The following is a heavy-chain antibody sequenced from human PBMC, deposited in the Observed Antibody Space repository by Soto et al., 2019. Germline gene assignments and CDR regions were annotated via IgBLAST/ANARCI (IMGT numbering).Heavy chain of an antibody. CDR2: IYYSGTT. CDR1: GGSISRGGYF. V-gene: IGHV4-31*03. Sequence: QLQLQESGPGLVKPSQTLSLTCTVSGGSISRGGYFWSWIRQHPGKGLEWIGYIYYSGTTYYNPSLKSRLTISVDTSKNQFSLNLMSVPAADTALYYCARVESSGTFDYWGQGTLVTVSS. D-gene: IGHD3-10*01. CDR3: ARVESSGTFDY. J-gene: IGHJ4*02.